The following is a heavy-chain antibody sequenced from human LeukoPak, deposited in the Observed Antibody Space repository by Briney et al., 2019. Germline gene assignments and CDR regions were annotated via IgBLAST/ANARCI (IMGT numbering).Heavy chain of an antibody. V-gene: IGHV4-34*01. Sequence: ASETLSLTCAVYGGSFSGYYWSWIRQPPGKGLEWIGEINHSGSTNYNPSLKSRVTISVDTSKNQFSLQLSSVTAADTAVYYCAREDIVVVPAAANWFDPWGQGTLVTVSS. D-gene: IGHD2-2*01. CDR3: AREDIVVVPAAANWFDP. CDR1: GGSFSGYY. J-gene: IGHJ5*02. CDR2: INHSGST.